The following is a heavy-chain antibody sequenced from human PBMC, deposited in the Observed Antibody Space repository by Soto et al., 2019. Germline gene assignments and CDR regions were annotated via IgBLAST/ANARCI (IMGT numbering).Heavy chain of an antibody. Sequence: EVQLVESGGGLVQPGGSLRLSCAASGFTFSSYDMHWVRQATGKGLEWVSAIGTAGDTYYPGSVKGRFTISRENAKNSLYLQMNSLRAEDSAVYYCARCADGADAFDIWGQGTMVTVSS. CDR3: ARCADGADAFDI. V-gene: IGHV3-13*01. J-gene: IGHJ3*02. CDR1: GFTFSSYD. CDR2: IGTAGDT. D-gene: IGHD3-10*01.